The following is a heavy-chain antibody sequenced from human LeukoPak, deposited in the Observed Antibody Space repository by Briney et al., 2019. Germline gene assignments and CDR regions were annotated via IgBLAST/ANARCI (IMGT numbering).Heavy chain of an antibody. CDR1: GFTIGTAW. V-gene: IGHV3-15*01. D-gene: IGHD3-3*02. J-gene: IGHJ6*04. CDR2: IKSEGEGATT. CDR3: IAHFPYFYGFDV. Sequence: PGVSLRLSCVSSGFTIGTAWMSWVRQAPGKGLEWVAHIKSEGEGATTDYAAPAKGRFAISRDDSKNMIYQQMSSLKIDDTAFYYCIAHFPYFYGFDVWGKGTTVTVSS.